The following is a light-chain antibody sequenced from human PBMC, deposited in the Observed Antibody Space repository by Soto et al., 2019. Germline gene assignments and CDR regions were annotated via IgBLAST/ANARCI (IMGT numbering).Light chain of an antibody. Sequence: DIQMTQSPSSLSAFVGDSVTFTCRASQGISNYLAWYHQKPGKVPKLLVYAASTLQSGVPSRFSGSGSGTEFTLTIRSLQPEVVGTYYCQHYHSPPFTFGPGTKLEIK. CDR2: AAS. CDR3: QHYHSPPFT. V-gene: IGKV1-27*01. J-gene: IGKJ3*01. CDR1: QGISNY.